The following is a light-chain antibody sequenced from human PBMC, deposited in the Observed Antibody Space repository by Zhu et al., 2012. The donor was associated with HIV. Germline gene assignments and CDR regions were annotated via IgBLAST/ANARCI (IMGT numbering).Light chain of an antibody. V-gene: IGKV3-20*01. J-gene: IGKJ2*01. CDR2: GAS. CDR3: QQYGSSPHT. CDR1: QNVGSNY. Sequence: PGERATLSCRASQNVGSNYLARYQQKPGQAPRLLIYGASSRATGIPDFTLTISRLEPEDFAVYHCQQYGSSPHTFGQGTKLEIK.